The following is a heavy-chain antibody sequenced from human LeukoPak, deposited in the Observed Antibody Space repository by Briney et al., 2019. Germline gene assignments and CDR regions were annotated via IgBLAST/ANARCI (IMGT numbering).Heavy chain of an antibody. J-gene: IGHJ5*02. D-gene: IGHD5-24*01. CDR3: TKLGNHWADGDYWADGS. V-gene: IGHV3-48*02. CDR1: GFTFRNYG. CDR2: ISSSSTI. Sequence: PGGSLRLSCTTSGFTFRNYGMTWVRQAPGKGLEWVSYISSSSTIFYADSVEGRFTISRDDAKNSLDLQMYSLRDEDTAMYYCTKLGNHWADGDYWADGSWGQGTLVTVSS.